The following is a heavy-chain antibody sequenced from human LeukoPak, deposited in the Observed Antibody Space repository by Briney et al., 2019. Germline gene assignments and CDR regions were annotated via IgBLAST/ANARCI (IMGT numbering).Heavy chain of an antibody. J-gene: IGHJ4*02. Sequence: ASVKVSCKASGYTFTGYYMHWVRQAPGQGLEWMGWIDPNSGGTNYAQKFQGRVTMTRDTSISTAYMELSRLRSDDTAVYYCARAVGGEITFDYWGQGTLVTVSS. CDR2: IDPNSGGT. CDR3: ARAVGGEITFDY. CDR1: GYTFTGYY. V-gene: IGHV1-2*02. D-gene: IGHD3-16*01.